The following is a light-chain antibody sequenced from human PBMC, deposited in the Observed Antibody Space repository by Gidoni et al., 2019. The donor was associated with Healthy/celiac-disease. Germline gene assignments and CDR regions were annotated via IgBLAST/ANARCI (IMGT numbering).Light chain of an antibody. CDR1: SSDVWSYNL. CDR3: CSYAGSRV. V-gene: IGLV2-23*02. J-gene: IGLJ3*02. Sequence: QSALTQPASVSGCPGQSITIPCTGTSSDVWSYNLVSWYQQHPGKAPNLMIYEVSKRPSGVSNRFSVSKSGNTASLTIYGLQAEDEADYYCCSYAGSRVFGGGTKLTVL. CDR2: EVS.